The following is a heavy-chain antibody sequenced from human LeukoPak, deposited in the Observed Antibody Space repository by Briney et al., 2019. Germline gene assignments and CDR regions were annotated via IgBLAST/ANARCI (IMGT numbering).Heavy chain of an antibody. CDR1: GYTFTSYG. D-gene: IGHD3-10*01. CDR3: ARGSPFGELLQAPSDY. Sequence: ASVKVSCKASGYTFTSYGISWVRQAPGQGLEWMGWISAYNGNTNYAQKLQGRVTMTTDTSTSTAYMELSRLRSDDTAVYYCARGSPFGELLQAPSDYWGQGTLVTVSS. J-gene: IGHJ4*02. V-gene: IGHV1-18*01. CDR2: ISAYNGNT.